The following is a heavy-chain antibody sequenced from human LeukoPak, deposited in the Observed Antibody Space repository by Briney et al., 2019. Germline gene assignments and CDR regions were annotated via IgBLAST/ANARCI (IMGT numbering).Heavy chain of an antibody. J-gene: IGHJ6*02. D-gene: IGHD6-13*01. CDR3: ARVPIIAAAGTHYYYYGMDV. CDR2: IYYSGST. V-gene: IGHV4-59*01. CDR1: GGSISSYY. Sequence: RPSETLSLTCTVSGGSISSYYWSWIRQPPGKGLEWLGYIYYSGSTNYNPSLKSRVTIPVETSKNQFSLKLSSVNAADTAVYYCARVPIIAAAGTHYYYYGMDVWGQGTTVTVSS.